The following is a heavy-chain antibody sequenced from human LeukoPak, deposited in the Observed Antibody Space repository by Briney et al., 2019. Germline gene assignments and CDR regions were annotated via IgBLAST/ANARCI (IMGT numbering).Heavy chain of an antibody. D-gene: IGHD6-13*01. V-gene: IGHV1-69*06. CDR2: IIPIFGTA. CDR3: CGTITAAAGTFDY. CDR1: GGTFSSYA. J-gene: IGHJ4*02. Sequence: SVKVSCKASGGTFSSYAISWVRQAPGQGLEWMGGIIPIFGTANYTQKFQGRVTITADKSTSTAYMELSSLRSEDTAVYYCCGTITAAAGTFDYWGQGTLVTVSS.